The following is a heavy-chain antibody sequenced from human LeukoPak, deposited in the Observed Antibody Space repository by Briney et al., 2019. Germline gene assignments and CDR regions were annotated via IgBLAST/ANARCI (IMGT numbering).Heavy chain of an antibody. J-gene: IGHJ6*03. V-gene: IGHV4-34*01. Sequence: PSGTLSLTCAVYGGSFSDNFWTWIRQPPGKGMEWIGEINHSGSTNYNPSLKSRVTISLGTSNNQFSLKLNSVTAADTAVYYCARGPTIRFLESLGYYYMDVWGKGTTVTVSS. CDR2: INHSGST. CDR3: ARGPTIRFLESLGYYYMDV. D-gene: IGHD3-3*01. CDR1: GGSFSDNF.